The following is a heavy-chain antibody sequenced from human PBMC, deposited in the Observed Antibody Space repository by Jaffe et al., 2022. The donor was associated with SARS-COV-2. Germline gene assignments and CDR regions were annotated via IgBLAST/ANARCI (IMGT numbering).Heavy chain of an antibody. J-gene: IGHJ4*02. V-gene: IGHV1-18*01. CDR1: GYTFTNFG. Sequence: QVQLVQSGPEVKKPGASVKVSCKASGYTFTNFGITWVRQAPGQGLEWMGWISPYNGNTKYAENVQGRVIMTADTSTSTAYLEVRSLRSDDTAVYYCSRHYFEWAKEQLIGYWGQGTLVTVSS. CDR3: SRHYFEWAKEQLIGY. CDR2: ISPYNGNT. D-gene: IGHD3-9*01.